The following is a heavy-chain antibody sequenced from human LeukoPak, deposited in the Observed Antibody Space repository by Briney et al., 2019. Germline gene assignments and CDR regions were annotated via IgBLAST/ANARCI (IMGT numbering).Heavy chain of an antibody. CDR1: GSSISSSSFY. D-gene: IGHD5-24*01. Sequence: PSETLSLTCTVSGSSISSSSFYWDWIRQPPGKGLEWIGSIYYSGSTYYNPSLKSRVTISVDTSKNQFSLKLSSVTAADTAVYYCARDQAPWRDGYNSQDYWGQGTLVTVSS. CDR3: ARDQAPWRDGYNSQDY. CDR2: IYYSGST. V-gene: IGHV4-39*07. J-gene: IGHJ4*02.